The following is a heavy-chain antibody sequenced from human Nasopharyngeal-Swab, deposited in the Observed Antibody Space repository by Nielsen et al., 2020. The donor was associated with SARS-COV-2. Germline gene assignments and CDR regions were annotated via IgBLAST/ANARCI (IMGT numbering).Heavy chain of an antibody. V-gene: IGHV3-23*01. CDR3: AKDLTGYYAPIDQ. J-gene: IGHJ4*02. CDR2: VNGNGADT. CDR1: GFTFTSYA. D-gene: IGHD3-9*01. Sequence: GESLKISCAASGFTFTSYAMNWVRQAPGKGLEWLSAVNGNGADTYYADSVEGRFTISKDNSKNTLYLHMNSLRAEDTAVYYCAKDLTGYYAPIDQWGQGVLVTVSS.